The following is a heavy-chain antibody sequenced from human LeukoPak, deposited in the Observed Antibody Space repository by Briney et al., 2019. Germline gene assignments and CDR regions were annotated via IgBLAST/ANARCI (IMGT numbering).Heavy chain of an antibody. CDR1: GFTFNRDW. J-gene: IGHJ4*02. CDR3: AAKEPSTSGWSY. D-gene: IGHD6-19*01. Sequence: GGSLRLSCAASGFTFNRDWTAWVRQAPGKGLEWVANIKEDGSEKNYVDSVKGRFTISRDNAVNSVYLQMNDLRAEDTGVYYCAAKEPSTSGWSYWGQGTLVTVSS. V-gene: IGHV3-7*01. CDR2: IKEDGSEK.